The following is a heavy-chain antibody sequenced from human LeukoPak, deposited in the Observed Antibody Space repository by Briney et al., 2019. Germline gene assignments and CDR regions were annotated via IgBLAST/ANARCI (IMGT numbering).Heavy chain of an antibody. Sequence: QSGGSLRLSCAASGLFFSKYAMSWVRQAPGKGLEWVSGITNSGGSTYYTDSVKGRFTIFRDNSKNTLYLQMNSLRAEDTAVYYCAKVMKTMIVVVITTSLFDYWGQGTLVTVSS. CDR1: GLFFSKYA. D-gene: IGHD3-22*01. V-gene: IGHV3-23*01. J-gene: IGHJ4*02. CDR3: AKVMKTMIVVVITTSLFDY. CDR2: ITNSGGST.